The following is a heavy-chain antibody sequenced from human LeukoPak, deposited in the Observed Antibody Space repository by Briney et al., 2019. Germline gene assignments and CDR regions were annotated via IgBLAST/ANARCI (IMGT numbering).Heavy chain of an antibody. Sequence: GGSLRLSCAASGFSFSAYWMTWVRQAPGTGLEWVANINPAGTETYYVDPVKGRFTISRDNAENLLYLQMNSLRAEDTAVYYCARFGYVAAVDLWGQGTLVTVSS. D-gene: IGHD2-15*01. CDR3: ARFGYVAAVDL. J-gene: IGHJ4*02. V-gene: IGHV3-7*01. CDR2: INPAGTET. CDR1: GFSFSAYW.